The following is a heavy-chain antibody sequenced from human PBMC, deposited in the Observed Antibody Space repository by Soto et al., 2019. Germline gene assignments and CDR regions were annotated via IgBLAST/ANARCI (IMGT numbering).Heavy chain of an antibody. Sequence: AGGSLRLSCAASGFTFSSYGMHWVRQAPGKGLEWVAVISYDGSNKYYADSVKGRFTISRDNSKNTLYLQMNSLRAEDTAVYYCAKDYLPSDYYDSSGYGTHYGMDVWGQGTTVTVSS. J-gene: IGHJ6*02. CDR2: ISYDGSNK. D-gene: IGHD3-22*01. V-gene: IGHV3-30*18. CDR3: AKDYLPSDYYDSSGYGTHYGMDV. CDR1: GFTFSSYG.